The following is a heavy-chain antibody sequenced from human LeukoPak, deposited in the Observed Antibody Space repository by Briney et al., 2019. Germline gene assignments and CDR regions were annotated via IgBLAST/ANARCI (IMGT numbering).Heavy chain of an antibody. CDR1: GYTFTDYY. J-gene: IGHJ4*02. V-gene: IGHV1-2*02. Sequence: GASVKVSCKPSGYTFTDYYIHWVRQAPGQGLEWMGWINPNGGGTTYAQKSQGRVSMTRDTSITTVYMEVSSLRSDDTAVYYCAREALGSYYTNFDYWGQGTLVTVSS. D-gene: IGHD1-26*01. CDR3: AREALGSYYTNFDY. CDR2: INPNGGGT.